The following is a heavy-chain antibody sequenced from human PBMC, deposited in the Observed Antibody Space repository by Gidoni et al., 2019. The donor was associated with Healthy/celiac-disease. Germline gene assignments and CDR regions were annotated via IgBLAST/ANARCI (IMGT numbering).Heavy chain of an antibody. J-gene: IGHJ5*02. V-gene: IGHV4-31*03. CDR2: IYYSGRT. CDR1: GGSISSGGYY. D-gene: IGHD3-16*01. CDR3: AREGVGVDP. Sequence: QVQLQESGPGLVKPSQTLSLTCTVSGGSISSGGYYCLLLEWIGYIYYSGRTYYNPSLKSRVTISVDTSKNNFSRKLSSGTAADTAVNTGAREGVGVDPWGQGTLVTVSS.